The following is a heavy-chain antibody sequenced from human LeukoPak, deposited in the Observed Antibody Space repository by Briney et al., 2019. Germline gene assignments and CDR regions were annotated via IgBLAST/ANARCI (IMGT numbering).Heavy chain of an antibody. CDR3: ASEFDDEYYFDY. J-gene: IGHJ4*02. V-gene: IGHV4-39*07. CDR1: GGSISSSSYY. CDR2: IYYSGRT. Sequence: SETLSLTCTVSGGSISSSSYYWGWIRQPPGKGLEWIGNIYYSGRTYYNPSLKSRVTISVDTSENQFSLKLSSVTAADTAVYYCASEFDDEYYFDYWGQGTLVTVSS. D-gene: IGHD3-3*01.